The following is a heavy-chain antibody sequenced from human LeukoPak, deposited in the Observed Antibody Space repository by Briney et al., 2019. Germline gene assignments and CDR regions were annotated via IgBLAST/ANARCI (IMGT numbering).Heavy chain of an antibody. D-gene: IGHD2-15*01. J-gene: IGHJ3*02. CDR2: ITGGGDFI. V-gene: IGHV3-23*01. Sequence: GGSLRLSCAASGFTFSTSAMSWVRQAPGKGLGWVSAITGGGDFIYYADSVKGRFTISRDNSKNTLYLQMNSLRAEDTALYYCAKGSLISFDSWGQGTMVTVSS. CDR1: GFTFSTSA. CDR3: AKGSLISFDS.